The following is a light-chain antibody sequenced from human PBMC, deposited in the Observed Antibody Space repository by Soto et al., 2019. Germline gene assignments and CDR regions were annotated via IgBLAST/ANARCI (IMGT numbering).Light chain of an antibody. Sequence: VVTQEPSVTVSPGGTVTLTCDSSTGPVTSGHYPYWFQQKPGQAPVLVVHDDSDRPSGIPERFSGSNSGGTATLTISRVEAGDEADYYCQVWDSRDDHRVFGGGTKLTVL. V-gene: IGLV3-21*02. CDR2: DDS. J-gene: IGLJ2*01. CDR3: QVWDSRDDHRV. CDR1: STGPVTS.